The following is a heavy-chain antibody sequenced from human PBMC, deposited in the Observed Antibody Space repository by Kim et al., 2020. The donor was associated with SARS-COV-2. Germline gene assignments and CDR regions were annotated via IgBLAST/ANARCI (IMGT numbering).Heavy chain of an antibody. CDR3: ARGRPEYRWSGYSSYYYYGMDV. CDR1: GGSFSGYY. CDR2: INHSGST. Sequence: SETLSLTCAVYGGSFSGYYWSWIRQPPGKGLEWIGEINHSGSTNYNPSLKSRVTISVDTSKNQFSLKLSSVTAADTAVYYCARGRPEYRWSGYSSYYYYGMDVWGQGTTVTVSS. D-gene: IGHD3-3*01. V-gene: IGHV4-34*01. J-gene: IGHJ6*02.